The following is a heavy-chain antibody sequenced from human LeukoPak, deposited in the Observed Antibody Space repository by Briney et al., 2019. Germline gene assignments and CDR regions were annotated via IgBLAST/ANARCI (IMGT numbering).Heavy chain of an antibody. V-gene: IGHV1-24*01. D-gene: IGHD6-13*01. CDR1: GYTLTELS. J-gene: IGHJ4*02. CDR2: FDPEDGET. CDR3: ASGIAAN. Sequence: ASVKVSCKVSGYTLTELSMHWVRQAPGKGLEWMGGFDPEDGETIYAQKFQGRVTMTRDTSISTAYMELSRLRSDDTAVYYCASGIAANWGQGTLVTVSS.